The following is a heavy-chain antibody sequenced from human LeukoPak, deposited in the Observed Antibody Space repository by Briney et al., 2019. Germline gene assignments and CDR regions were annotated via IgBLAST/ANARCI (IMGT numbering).Heavy chain of an antibody. J-gene: IGHJ4*02. CDR2: ISSSSSYI. D-gene: IGHD1-20*01. CDR1: KFTFSNYN. CDR3: ARDNWIEAHYFDY. Sequence: GGSLRLSCAASKFTFSNYNMNWVRQAPGKGLEWVSSISSSSSYIHYADSVKGRFTISRDNAKNSVYLQMNSLRAEDTAVYYCARDNWIEAHYFDYWGQGTLVTVSS. V-gene: IGHV3-21*01.